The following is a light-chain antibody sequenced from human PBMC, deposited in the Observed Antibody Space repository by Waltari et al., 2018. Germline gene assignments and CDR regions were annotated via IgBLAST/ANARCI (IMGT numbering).Light chain of an antibody. CDR2: DVS. CDR1: SSDVGRYNY. CDR3: SSYTSSSTPV. V-gene: IGLV2-14*03. Sequence: QSALTQPASVSGSPGQSITIPCTGTSSDVGRYNYVPWYQQHPGKAPKLMIYDVSNRPSGVSNRFSGSKSGNTASLTISGLQAEDEADYYCSSYTSSSTPVFGGGTKLTVL. J-gene: IGLJ2*01.